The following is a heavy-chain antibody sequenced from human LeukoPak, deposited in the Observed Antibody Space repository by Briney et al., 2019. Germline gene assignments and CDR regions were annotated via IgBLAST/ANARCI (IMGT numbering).Heavy chain of an antibody. J-gene: IGHJ3*02. V-gene: IGHV1-2*06. Sequence: ASVKVSCKASGYTFTGYYMHWVRQAPGQGLEWMGRINPNSGGTNYAQKFQGRVTMTRDTSISTAYMELSRLRSDDTAVYYCARGAYSYGWVDAFDIWGQGTMVTVSS. D-gene: IGHD5-18*01. CDR1: GYTFTGYY. CDR2: INPNSGGT. CDR3: ARGAYSYGWVDAFDI.